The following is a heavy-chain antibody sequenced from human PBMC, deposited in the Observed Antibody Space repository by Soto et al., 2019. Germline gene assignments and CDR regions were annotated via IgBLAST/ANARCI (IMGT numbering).Heavy chain of an antibody. Sequence: EVQLVESGGGLVQPGGSLRLSCAASGFTFSTYWMHWVRQAPGKGLVWVSRTNTDGSSTTYADSVEGRFTISRDNAKNTLYLPMNSLRAEDTAVYYCARETRVIPAESDFDYWGQGTLVTVSS. J-gene: IGHJ4*02. CDR1: GFTFSTYW. CDR2: TNTDGSST. V-gene: IGHV3-74*01. D-gene: IGHD2-2*01. CDR3: ARETRVIPAESDFDY.